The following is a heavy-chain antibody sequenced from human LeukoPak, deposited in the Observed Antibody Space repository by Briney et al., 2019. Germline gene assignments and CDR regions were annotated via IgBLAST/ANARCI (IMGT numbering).Heavy chain of an antibody. CDR1: GFTFSSYW. D-gene: IGHD2-21*02. CDR3: ARMTANDY. J-gene: IGHJ4*02. Sequence: GGSLRLSCAASGFTFSSYWMSRVRQAPGKGLEWVANIKEDGSEKNYVDSVKGRFTISRDNAKNSLSLQMNSLRAEDTAVYYCARMTANDYWGQGTLVTVSS. CDR2: IKEDGSEK. V-gene: IGHV3-7*02.